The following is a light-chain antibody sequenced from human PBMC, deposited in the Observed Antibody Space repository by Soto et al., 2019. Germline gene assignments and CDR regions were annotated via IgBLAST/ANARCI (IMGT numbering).Light chain of an antibody. CDR2: GAS. CDR3: QQYGSSPPYT. V-gene: IGKV3-20*01. Sequence: EIVLTQSPGTLSLSPGERATLSCRASQSVSSSYLAWYQQKPGQAPRLLTYGASSRATGIPDRFSGSGSGTDFTLTISRREPEDFAVYYCQQYGSSPPYTFGQGTKLEIK. J-gene: IGKJ2*01. CDR1: QSVSSSY.